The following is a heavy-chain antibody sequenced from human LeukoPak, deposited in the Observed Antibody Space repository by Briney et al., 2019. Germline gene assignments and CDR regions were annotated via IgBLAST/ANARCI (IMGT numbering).Heavy chain of an antibody. CDR2: IYYSGST. CDR1: GGSISSHY. J-gene: IGHJ4*02. CDR3: ARGESRDYFDY. Sequence: SETLSLTCTVSGGSISSHYWSWIRQPPGKGLEWIGYIYYSGSTNYNPSLKSRVTISVDTSKDQFSLKLSSVTAADTAVYYCARGESRDYFDYWGQGTLVTVSS. V-gene: IGHV4-59*11.